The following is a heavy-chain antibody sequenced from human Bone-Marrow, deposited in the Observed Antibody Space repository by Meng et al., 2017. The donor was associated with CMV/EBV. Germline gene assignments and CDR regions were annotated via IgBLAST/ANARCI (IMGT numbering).Heavy chain of an antibody. CDR2: INHSGST. D-gene: IGHD2-2*01. CDR3: ARGDIVVVPAFDY. CDR1: RASFGGYY. J-gene: IGHJ4*02. Sequence: CDVYRASFGGYYWSWIHQPPGKGLEWIGEINHSGSTTYNPSLKSRVTISVDTSKNQFSLKLSSVTAADTAVYYCARGDIVVVPAFDYWGQGTLVTVSS. V-gene: IGHV4-34*01.